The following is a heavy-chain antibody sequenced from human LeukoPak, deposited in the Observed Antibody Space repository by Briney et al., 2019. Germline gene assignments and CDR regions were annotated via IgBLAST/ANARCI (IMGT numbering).Heavy chain of an antibody. D-gene: IGHD3-16*01. CDR2: IRHDGSIK. Sequence: GGSLRLSCAASGFIFSTYGMYWVCQAPGKGLEWVAFIRHDGSIKNYADSVKGRSTISRDNSKNTLYLQMNSLRAEDTAVYYCAKDSLADIDYWGQGTLVTVSS. J-gene: IGHJ4*02. CDR3: AKDSLADIDY. CDR1: GFIFSTYG. V-gene: IGHV3-30*02.